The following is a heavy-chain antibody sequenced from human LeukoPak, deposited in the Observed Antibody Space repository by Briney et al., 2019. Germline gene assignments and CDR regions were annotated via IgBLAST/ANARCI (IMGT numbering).Heavy chain of an antibody. V-gene: IGHV4-4*07. CDR1: XGSISSYD. CDR3: AREEQQLVPYFDY. D-gene: IGHD6-13*01. J-gene: IGHJ4*02. CDR2: IYTSGST. Sequence: KPSETLSLTCTVSXGSISSYDWSWIRQPAGKGLEWIGRIYTSGSTNYNPSLKSRVTMSVDTSKNQFSLKLSSVTAADTAVYYCAREEQQLVPYFDYWGQGTLVTVSS.